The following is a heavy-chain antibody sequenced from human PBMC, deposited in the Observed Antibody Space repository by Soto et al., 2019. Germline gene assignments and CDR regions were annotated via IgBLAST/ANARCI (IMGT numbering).Heavy chain of an antibody. D-gene: IGHD3-9*01. J-gene: IGHJ5*02. Sequence: GGSLRLSCAPSGFMFGNYWMSWVRQAPGKGLEWVANIKQDGSEKYYVDSVKGRFTISRDNSKNTLYLQMGSLRAEDTAVYFCAWWASSAVSTGHALSWRQGPLVTVS. V-gene: IGHV3-7*01. CDR3: AWWASSAVSTGHALS. CDR2: IKQDGSEK. CDR1: GFMFGNYW.